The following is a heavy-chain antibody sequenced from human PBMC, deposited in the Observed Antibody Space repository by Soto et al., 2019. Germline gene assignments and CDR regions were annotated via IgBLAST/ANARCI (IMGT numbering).Heavy chain of an antibody. D-gene: IGHD5-12*01. CDR1: GGTFSSYT. CDR2: IIPILGIA. V-gene: IGHV1-69*04. Sequence: SVKVSCKASGGTFSSYTISWVRQAPGQGLEWMGRIIPILGIANYAQKYQGRDTITADKSKSTAYMELNSLRAEDTAVYYCARDGGLDIVATPDHFDYWGQGTLVTVSS. CDR3: ARDGGLDIVATPDHFDY. J-gene: IGHJ4*02.